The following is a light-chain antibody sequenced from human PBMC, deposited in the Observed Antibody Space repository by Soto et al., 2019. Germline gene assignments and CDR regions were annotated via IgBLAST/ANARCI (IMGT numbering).Light chain of an antibody. CDR1: QSISSW. V-gene: IGKV1-5*03. J-gene: IGKJ2*01. CDR2: KAS. CDR3: QQYNSYSGT. Sequence: DIQMTQSPSTLSASVGDRVTITCRASQSISSWLAWYQQKPGKAPKVLIYKASSLESGVPSRFSGSGSGTELTLTISSLQPDDFATDYCQQYNSYSGTFGQGTKVEIK.